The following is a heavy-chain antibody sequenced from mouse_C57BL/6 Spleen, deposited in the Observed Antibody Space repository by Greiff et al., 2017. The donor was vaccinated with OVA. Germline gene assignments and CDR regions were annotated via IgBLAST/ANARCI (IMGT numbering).Heavy chain of an antibody. J-gene: IGHJ2*01. V-gene: IGHV1-69*01. CDR3: ARNGYSNYVRYFDY. CDR1: GYTFTSYW. CDR2: IDPSDSYT. Sequence: QVQLQQPGAELVMPGASVKLSCKASGYTFTSYWMHWVKQRPGQGLEWIGEIDPSDSYTNYNQKFKGKSTLTVDKSSSTAYMQLSSLTSEDSAVYYCARNGYSNYVRYFDYWGQGTTLTVSS. D-gene: IGHD2-5*01.